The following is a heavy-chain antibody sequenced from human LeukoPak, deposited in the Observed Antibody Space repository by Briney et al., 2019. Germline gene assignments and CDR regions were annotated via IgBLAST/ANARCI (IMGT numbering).Heavy chain of an antibody. V-gene: IGHV3-33*01. Sequence: PGGSLRLSCAASGFTFGHYGMHWVRQAPGKGLEWVAVIWYDGSYKYYADSVKGRFTISRDNSKSTLYLEMDSLRAEDTAVYHCARWGITAAHDAFDIWGQGTMVTVSS. CDR2: IWYDGSYK. D-gene: IGHD6-13*01. CDR1: GFTFGHYG. CDR3: ARWGITAAHDAFDI. J-gene: IGHJ3*02.